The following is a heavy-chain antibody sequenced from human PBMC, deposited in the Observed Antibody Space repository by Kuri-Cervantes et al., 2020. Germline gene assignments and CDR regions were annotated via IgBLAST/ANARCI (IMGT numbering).Heavy chain of an antibody. Sequence: GESLKISCASSGFTFSSYAVHWVRQAPGKGLEWVAVISYDGSNKYYADSVKGRFTISRDNSKNTLYLQMNSLRAEDTAVYYCARDPIYGGNSGVDYWGQGTRVTVSS. D-gene: IGHD4-23*01. J-gene: IGHJ4*02. CDR1: GFTFSSYA. CDR3: ARDPIYGGNSGVDY. CDR2: ISYDGSNK. V-gene: IGHV3-30*04.